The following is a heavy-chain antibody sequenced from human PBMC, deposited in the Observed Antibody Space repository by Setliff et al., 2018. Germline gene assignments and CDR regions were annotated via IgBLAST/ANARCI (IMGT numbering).Heavy chain of an antibody. J-gene: IGHJ4*02. V-gene: IGHV3-15*01. CDR3: ARAIVVVTASSLDY. CDR1: GFSFSNTK. Sequence: GGSLRLSCLASGFSFSNTKMSWIRQAPGKGLEWVGRIKSAADGGTIEYAAAVNGRFTVSRDNAKNSLYLQMNSLRTEDTAMYYCARAIVVVTASSLDYWGQGTLVTVSS. D-gene: IGHD2-21*02. CDR2: IKSAADGGTI.